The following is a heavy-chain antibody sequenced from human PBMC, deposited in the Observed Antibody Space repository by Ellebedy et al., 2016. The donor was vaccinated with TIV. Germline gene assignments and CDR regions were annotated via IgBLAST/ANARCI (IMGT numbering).Heavy chain of an antibody. Sequence: GGSLRLXXAASGFTFSSYSMNWVRQAPGKGLEWVSSISSSIIYIYYADSVRGRFTISRDNAKNSLYLQMNSLRAEDTAVYYCARGGSVGFDYWGQGTLVTVSS. J-gene: IGHJ4*02. CDR1: GFTFSSYS. V-gene: IGHV3-21*01. CDR3: ARGGSVGFDY. CDR2: ISSSIIYI.